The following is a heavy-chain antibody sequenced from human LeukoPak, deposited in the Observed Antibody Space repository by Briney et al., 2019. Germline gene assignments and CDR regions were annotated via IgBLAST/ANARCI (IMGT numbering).Heavy chain of an antibody. CDR2: INTNSDGT. J-gene: IGHJ4*02. D-gene: IGHD4/OR15-4a*01. V-gene: IGHV1-2*06. Sequence: ASVKVSCKASGYTFTGYYMHWVRQAPGQGLGWKGRINTNSDGTNYAQKFQGRVTMTRDTSISTAYMELSRLRSDDTAVYYCAREVLVSPYYFDYWGQGTLVPVSS. CDR1: GYTFTGYY. CDR3: AREVLVSPYYFDY.